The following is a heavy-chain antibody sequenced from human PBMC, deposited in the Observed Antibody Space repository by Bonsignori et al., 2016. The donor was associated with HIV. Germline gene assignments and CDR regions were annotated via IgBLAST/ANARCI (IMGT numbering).Heavy chain of an antibody. J-gene: IGHJ4*02. CDR2: INHSGST. V-gene: IGHV4-34*01. Sequence: PGKGLEWIGEINHSGSTNYNPSLKSRVTISVDTSKNQFSLKLSSVTAADTAVYYCARRPYCGGDCSLDYWGQGTLVTVSS. D-gene: IGHD2-21*01. CDR3: ARRPYCGGDCSLDY.